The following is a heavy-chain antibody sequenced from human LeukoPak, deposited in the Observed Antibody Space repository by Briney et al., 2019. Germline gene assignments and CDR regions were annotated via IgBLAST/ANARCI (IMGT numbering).Heavy chain of an antibody. V-gene: IGHV1-18*01. CDR1: GYTFTSYG. D-gene: IGHD3-9*01. CDR2: ISAYNGNT. J-gene: IGHJ4*02. CDR3: ARLGDILTGYYEGYYFDY. Sequence: ASVKVSCKASGYTFTSYGISWVRQAPGQGLEWMGWISAYNGNTNYAQRLQGRVTMTTDTSTSTAYMELRSLRSDDTAVYYCARLGDILTGYYEGYYFDYWGQGTLVTVSS.